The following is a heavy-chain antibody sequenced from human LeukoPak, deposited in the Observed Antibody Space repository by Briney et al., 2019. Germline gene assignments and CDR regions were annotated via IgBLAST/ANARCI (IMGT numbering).Heavy chain of an antibody. V-gene: IGHV1-2*02. CDR3: ARGGSSTYGRGISYYYYYMDV. CDR2: INPNSGGT. CDR1: GYTFTGYY. D-gene: IGHD2-2*01. J-gene: IGHJ6*03. Sequence: GASVKVSFKASGYTFTGYYMHWVRQAPGQGLEWMGWINPNSGGTNYAQKFQGRVTMTRDTSISTAYMELSRLRSDDTAVYYCARGGSSTYGRGISYYYYYMDVWGKGTTVTVSS.